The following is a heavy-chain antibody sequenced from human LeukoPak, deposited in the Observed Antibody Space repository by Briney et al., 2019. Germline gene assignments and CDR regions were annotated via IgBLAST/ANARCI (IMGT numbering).Heavy chain of an antibody. D-gene: IGHD2-21*01. CDR2: ISGDGART. V-gene: IGHV3-23*01. J-gene: IGHJ4*02. CDR1: GFSFNNYV. Sequence: GGSLRLSCAASGFSFNNYVMSWVRQAPGKGLEWVSAISGDGARTYYADSVKGRFTISRDNSKNTLDLQMNSLRAEDTTIYYCAKTVVVITFRFDSWGQGSLVTVSS. CDR3: AKTVVVITFRFDS.